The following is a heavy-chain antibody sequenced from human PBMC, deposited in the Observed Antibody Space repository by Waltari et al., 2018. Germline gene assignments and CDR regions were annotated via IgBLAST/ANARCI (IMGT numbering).Heavy chain of an antibody. CDR1: GFTFSSYS. CDR2: ISSSSSII. D-gene: IGHD4-17*01. Sequence: EVQLVESGGGLVQPGGSLRLSCAASGFTFSSYSMNWVRPAPGKGLEWVSYISSSSSIIDYAYSVKVRFTSSRDNAKSSLYLQINILRSEDTAVDYCARFYLLGGYYGPRYWDFDLWGRGTLVTVSS. V-gene: IGHV3-48*04. CDR3: ARFYLLGGYYGPRYWDFDL. J-gene: IGHJ2*01.